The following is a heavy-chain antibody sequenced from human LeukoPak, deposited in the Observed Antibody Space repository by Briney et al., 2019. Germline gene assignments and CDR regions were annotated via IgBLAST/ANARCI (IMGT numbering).Heavy chain of an antibody. V-gene: IGHV1-2*02. D-gene: IGHD1-1*01. J-gene: IGHJ4*02. CDR1: GYTFTGYY. CDR3: ARARDLERVWDY. CDR2: INPNSGGT. Sequence: ASVKVSCKASGYTFTGYYMHCVRQAPGQGLEWMGWINPNSGGTNYAQKFQGRVTMTRDTSISTAYMELSRLRSDDTAVYYCARARDLERVWDYWGQGTLVTVSS.